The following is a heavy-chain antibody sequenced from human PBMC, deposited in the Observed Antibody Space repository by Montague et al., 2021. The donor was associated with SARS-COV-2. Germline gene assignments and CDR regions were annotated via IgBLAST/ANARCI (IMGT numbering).Heavy chain of an antibody. Sequence: SETLSLTCTVSGVSVTDYYWSWIRQPPGKRLEWVGDVLYNKGTNFNPSLKSRVAISVDTSKNQFSLRLTSVTAADTAFHYCVRHLHYDGWNGPPDFWDQGSLVTVSS. CDR3: VRHLHYDGWNGPPDF. CDR1: GVSVTDYY. CDR2: VLYNKGT. J-gene: IGHJ4*02. V-gene: IGHV4-59*08. D-gene: IGHD3/OR15-3a*01.